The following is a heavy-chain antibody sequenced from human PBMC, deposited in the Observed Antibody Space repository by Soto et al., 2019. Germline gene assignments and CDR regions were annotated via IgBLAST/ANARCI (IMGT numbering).Heavy chain of an antibody. CDR3: AKENGYSSSWFEFDY. CDR2: ISGSGGST. Sequence: GGSLRLSCAASGFTFSSYAMSWVRQAPGKGLEWVSAISGSGGSTYYADSVKGRFTVSRDNSKSTLYLQMNSLRAEDTAVYYCAKENGYSSSWFEFDYWGQGTLVTVSS. J-gene: IGHJ4*02. V-gene: IGHV3-23*01. CDR1: GFTFSSYA. D-gene: IGHD6-13*01.